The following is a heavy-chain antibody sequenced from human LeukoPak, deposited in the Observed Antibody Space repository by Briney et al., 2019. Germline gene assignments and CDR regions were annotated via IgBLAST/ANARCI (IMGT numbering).Heavy chain of an antibody. CDR1: GFTFSSYG. V-gene: IGHV3-23*01. J-gene: IGHJ4*02. Sequence: GGSLRLSCAASGFTFSSYGMSWVRQAPGKGLEWVSAISGSGGSTYYADSVKGRFTISRDNSKNTLYLQMNSLRAEDTAVYYCARDSGGVIVVALIDYWGQGTLVTVSS. CDR2: ISGSGGST. D-gene: IGHD3-22*01. CDR3: ARDSGGVIVVALIDY.